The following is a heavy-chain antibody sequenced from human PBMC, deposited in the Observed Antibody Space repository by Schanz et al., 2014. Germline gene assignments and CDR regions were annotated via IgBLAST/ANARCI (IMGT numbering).Heavy chain of an antibody. V-gene: IGHV1-18*01. CDR3: ARGGYSSGWYDRDIAHVDY. Sequence: QVQLVQSGAEVKKPGASVKVSCKASGYTFISYGINWVRQAPGQGLEWMGWISAYNGNTNYAQKLQGRVTMTTDTSTSTAYMELRSLRSDDTAVYYCARGGYSSGWYDRDIAHVDYWGQGTLVTVSS. D-gene: IGHD6-19*01. CDR2: ISAYNGNT. J-gene: IGHJ4*02. CDR1: GYTFISYG.